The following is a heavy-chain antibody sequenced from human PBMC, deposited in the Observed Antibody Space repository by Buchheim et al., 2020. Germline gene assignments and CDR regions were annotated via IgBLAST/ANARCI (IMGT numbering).Heavy chain of an antibody. CDR1: GGSISSGNYY. Sequence: QVQLQESGPGLVKPSQTLSLTCTVSGGSISSGNYYWSWIRQHPGKGLEWIVYIYYSGSTYYNPSLWGRLSISVDTSKNHFSLKLSSVTAADTAVYYCATTPYSSRWPEPDYWGQGAL. V-gene: IGHV4-31*03. J-gene: IGHJ4*02. D-gene: IGHD6-13*01. CDR3: ATTPYSSRWPEPDY. CDR2: IYYSGST.